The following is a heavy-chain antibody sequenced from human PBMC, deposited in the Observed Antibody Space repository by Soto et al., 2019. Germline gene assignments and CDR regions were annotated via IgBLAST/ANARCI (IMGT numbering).Heavy chain of an antibody. J-gene: IGHJ4*02. Sequence: QVQLQESGPGLVKPSQTLSLTCTVSGGSISSGGYFWSWIRQPPGKGLEWIGNIFYSGTTYYNPSLKSRVTISVATSKTLFSLKLRSVTAADTAVYFCARGVLYWGQGTLVTVSS. CDR3: ARGVLY. CDR2: IFYSGTT. D-gene: IGHD1-1*01. CDR1: GGSISSGGYF. V-gene: IGHV4-31*03.